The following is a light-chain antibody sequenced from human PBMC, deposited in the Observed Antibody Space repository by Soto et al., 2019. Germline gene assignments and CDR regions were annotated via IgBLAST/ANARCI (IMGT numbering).Light chain of an antibody. V-gene: IGKV1-6*01. CDR1: QGIRND. Sequence: AIQMTQSPSSLSASVGDRVTITCRASQGIRNDLGWFQQKPGKAPKLLIYAASSLQSGVPSRFSGSGSGTDFTLTISSLQPEDFATYYFRQDYNYPWTFGQGPKVEIK. CDR2: AAS. CDR3: RQDYNYPWT. J-gene: IGKJ1*01.